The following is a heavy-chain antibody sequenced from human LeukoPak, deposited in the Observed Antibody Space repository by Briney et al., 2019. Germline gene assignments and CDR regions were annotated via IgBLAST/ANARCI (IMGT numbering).Heavy chain of an antibody. CDR1: GYSFTNYW. CDR2: IYPHDSDT. Sequence: GESLKISCKGSGYSFTNYWIGWVRQKPGKGLEWMGIIYPHDSDTTYSPSFQGQVTISADKSISTAYLQWSSLKASDTAMYYCARRGRNYNNTSWFDPWGQGTLVTVSS. CDR3: ARRGRNYNNTSWFDP. D-gene: IGHD3-10*01. V-gene: IGHV5-51*01. J-gene: IGHJ5*02.